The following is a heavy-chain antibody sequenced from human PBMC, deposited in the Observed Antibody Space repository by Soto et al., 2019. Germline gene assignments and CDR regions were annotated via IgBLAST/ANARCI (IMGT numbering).Heavy chain of an antibody. CDR2: IGAADDP. CDR1: GFTSSAYD. D-gene: IGHD2-21*01. CDR3: ARAYSGRLPRRADYYFAMDV. V-gene: IGHV3-13*05. Sequence: GGSLRLSCAASGFTSSAYDMHWVREATGKGLEWVSAIGAADDPYYLGSVKGRFTISRENARNSFYLQMNNLRAGDTAVYYCARAYSGRLPRRADYYFAMDVWGQGTTVTVSS. J-gene: IGHJ6*02.